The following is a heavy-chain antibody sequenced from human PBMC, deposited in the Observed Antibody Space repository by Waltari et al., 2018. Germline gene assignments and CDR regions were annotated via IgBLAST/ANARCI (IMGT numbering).Heavy chain of an antibody. Sequence: EVQLVESGGGLGKPGGALRLPRGASGFSLGSNGINWVRQAPGQGLEWASSISSSTTYIPYGDSVKGRFSMPRDNAKNSLYLLMNSLRVEDTAVYYCVSGGWVFYFDYWGQGTVVTVSS. CDR2: ISSSTTYI. D-gene: IGHD6-13*01. J-gene: IGHJ4*02. CDR3: VSGGWVFYFDY. V-gene: IGHV3-21*01. CDR1: GFSLGSNG.